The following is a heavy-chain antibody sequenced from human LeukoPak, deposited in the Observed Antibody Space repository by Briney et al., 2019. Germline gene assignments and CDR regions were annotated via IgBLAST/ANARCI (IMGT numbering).Heavy chain of an antibody. CDR3: ALGRNFLYYFDY. CDR2: MNPNSGNT. J-gene: IGHJ4*02. Sequence: GASVTVSCKASGYTFTSYDISWVRQATGQGLEWMGWMNPNSGNTGYAQKFQGRVTMTRDTSITTAYMELSSLKSEDTAVYYCALGRNFLYYFDYWGQGTLVTVSS. V-gene: IGHV1-8*01. D-gene: IGHD2/OR15-2a*01. CDR1: GYTFTSYD.